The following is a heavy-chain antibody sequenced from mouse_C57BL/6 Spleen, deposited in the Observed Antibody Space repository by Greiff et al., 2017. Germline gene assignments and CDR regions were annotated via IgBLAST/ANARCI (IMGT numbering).Heavy chain of an antibody. J-gene: IGHJ2*01. CDR3: ANYGSSLDY. D-gene: IGHD1-1*01. Sequence: VQLQESGPELVKPGASVKISCKASGYAFSSSWMNWVKQRPGKGLEWIGRIYPGDGDTNYNGKFKGKATLTADKSSSTAYMQLSSLTSEDSAVYFCANYGSSLDYWGQGTTLTVSS. V-gene: IGHV1-82*01. CDR2: IYPGDGDT. CDR1: GYAFSSSW.